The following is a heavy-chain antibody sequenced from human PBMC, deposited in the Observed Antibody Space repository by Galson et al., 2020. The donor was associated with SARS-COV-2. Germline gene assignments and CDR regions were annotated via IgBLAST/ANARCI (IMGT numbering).Heavy chain of an antibody. D-gene: IGHD3-3*01. V-gene: IGHV4-31*03. CDR1: GGSISSGGYY. CDR2: IYYSGST. Sequence: SETLSLTCTVSGGSISSGGYYWSWIRQHPGKGLEWIGYIYYSGSTYYNPSLKSRVTISVDTSKNQFSLKLSSVTAADTAVYYCARGRGHYDFWSGYSRSAIDYWGQGTLVTVSS. CDR3: ARGRGHYDFWSGYSRSAIDY. J-gene: IGHJ4*02.